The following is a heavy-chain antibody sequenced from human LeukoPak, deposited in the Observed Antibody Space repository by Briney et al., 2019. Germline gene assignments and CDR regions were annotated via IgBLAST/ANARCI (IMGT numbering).Heavy chain of an antibody. V-gene: IGHV3-23*01. J-gene: IGHJ2*01. D-gene: IGHD6-19*01. CDR2: ISGSGGST. Sequence: GGSLRLSCAASGFTFNSYAMSCVREAPGEGLEWVSAISGSGGSTYYADSVKGRFTISRDNAKNTLYLQMNSLRAEDTAVYYCARGQWLVSHWYFDLWGRGTLVTVSS. CDR3: ARGQWLVSHWYFDL. CDR1: GFTFNSYA.